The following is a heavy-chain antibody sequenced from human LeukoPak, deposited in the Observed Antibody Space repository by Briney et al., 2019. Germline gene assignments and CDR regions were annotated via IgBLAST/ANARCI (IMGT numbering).Heavy chain of an antibody. V-gene: IGHV1-8*01. CDR1: GYTFTSYD. D-gene: IGHD3-10*01. J-gene: IGHJ4*02. CDR3: ARRGRAAPAVDY. Sequence: GASVKASCKASGYTFTSYDINWVRQATGHGLEWMGWMNPNSGNNGYAQKFKGRVTMTRNTSISTAYMELSSLRSEDTAVYYCARRGRAAPAVDYWGQGTLVTVSS. CDR2: MNPNSGNN.